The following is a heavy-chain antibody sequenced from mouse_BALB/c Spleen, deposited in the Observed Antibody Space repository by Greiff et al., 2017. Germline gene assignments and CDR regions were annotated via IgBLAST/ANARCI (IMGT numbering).Heavy chain of an antibody. J-gene: IGHJ3*01. CDR1: GYTFTSYW. V-gene: IGHV1-87*01. CDR2: IYPGDGDT. Sequence: VQLQQSGAELARPGASVKLSCKASGYTFTSYWMQWVKQRPGQGLEWIGAIYPGDGDTRYTQKFKGKATLTADKSSSTAYMQLSSLASEDSAVYYCARDYYGSSYVAWFAYWGQGTLVTVSA. CDR3: ARDYYGSSYVAWFAY. D-gene: IGHD1-1*01.